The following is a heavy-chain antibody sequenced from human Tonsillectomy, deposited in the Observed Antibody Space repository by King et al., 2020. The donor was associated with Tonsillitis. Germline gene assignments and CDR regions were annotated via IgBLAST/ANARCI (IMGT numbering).Heavy chain of an antibody. V-gene: IGHV2-5*02. CDR3: AHTAMASIDF. D-gene: IGHD5-24*01. J-gene: IGHJ4*02. CDR1: GFSLSTSGVG. CDR2: IYWDADE. Sequence: TLKESGPTLVKPTQTLTLTCTFSGFSLSTSGVGVAWIRQPPGKALEWLALIYWDADERYSPSLKSRLTGTKDTPRNQVVLTMTMMDPMDTGTYYCAHTAMASIDFWGQGTLVTVSS.